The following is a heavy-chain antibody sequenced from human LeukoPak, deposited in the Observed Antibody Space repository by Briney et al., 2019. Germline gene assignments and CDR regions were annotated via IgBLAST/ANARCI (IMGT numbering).Heavy chain of an antibody. CDR1: GYTFTGYY. V-gene: IGHV1-2*02. CDR3: ARGIHPGKLYYDSSRCDY. CDR2: INPNSGGT. J-gene: IGHJ4*02. Sequence: ASVKVSCKASGYTFTGYYMHWVRQAPGQGLEWMGWINPNSGGTNYAQKFQGRVTMTRDTSISTAYMELSRLRSDDTAVYYCARGIHPGKLYYDSSRCDYWGQGTLVTVSS. D-gene: IGHD3-22*01.